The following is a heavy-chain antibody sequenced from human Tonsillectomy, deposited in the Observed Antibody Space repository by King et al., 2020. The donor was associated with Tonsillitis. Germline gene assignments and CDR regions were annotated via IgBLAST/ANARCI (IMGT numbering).Heavy chain of an antibody. CDR3: AVRASRGHYFDY. Sequence: VQLVESGAEVKKPGASVKVSCKASGYTFTSYDINWVRQATGQGLEWMGWMNPNSGNTGYAQKFQGRVTMTRNTSISTAYMELSSLSSEDTAVYYCAVRASRGHYFDYWGQGTLVTVSS. CDR2: MNPNSGNT. J-gene: IGHJ4*02. V-gene: IGHV1-8*01. CDR1: GYTFTSYD.